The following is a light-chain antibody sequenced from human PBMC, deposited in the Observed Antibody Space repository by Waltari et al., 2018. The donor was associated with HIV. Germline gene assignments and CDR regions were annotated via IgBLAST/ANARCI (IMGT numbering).Light chain of an antibody. Sequence: QSALTQPRSVSGSPGQSVTIPCPGPSRAVGDSTSSSWYRQNPGKVPKLMIYDVSKRPSGVPDRFSGSRSGNTASLTISGLQAEDEADYFCCSYAGNYSYVFGSGSRVTVL. CDR2: DVS. CDR1: SRAVGDSTS. J-gene: IGLJ1*01. V-gene: IGLV2-11*01. CDR3: CSYAGNYSYV.